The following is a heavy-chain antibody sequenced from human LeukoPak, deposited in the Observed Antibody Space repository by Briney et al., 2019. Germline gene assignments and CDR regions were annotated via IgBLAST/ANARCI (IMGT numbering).Heavy chain of an antibody. CDR1: GFTFSSHS. CDR3: ARSSGYAPTQYYFDY. V-gene: IGHV3-21*01. J-gene: IGHJ4*02. Sequence: GGSLRLSCAASGFTFSSHSMNWVRQAPGKGLEWVSSISTSSSYIYYADSVKGRFTISRDNAKNSLYLQMNSLRSEDMAVYYCARSSGYAPTQYYFDYWGQGTLVTVSS. CDR2: ISTSSSYI. D-gene: IGHD5-12*01.